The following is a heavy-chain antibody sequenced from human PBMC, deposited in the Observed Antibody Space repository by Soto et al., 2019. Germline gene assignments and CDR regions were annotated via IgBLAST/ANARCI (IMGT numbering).Heavy chain of an antibody. CDR2: IHYSGSN. Sequence: LSLTCTVSGGSTTSGGYYWNWIRQHPGKGLEWIGYIHYSGSNYHNPSLKSRVTISVDTSKNQISLKLSSVTAADTAIYYCAREPYHYDSSGYYDQWGQGTLVTVSS. D-gene: IGHD3-22*01. J-gene: IGHJ4*02. CDR3: AREPYHYDSSGYYDQ. CDR1: GGSTTSGGYY. V-gene: IGHV4-31*03.